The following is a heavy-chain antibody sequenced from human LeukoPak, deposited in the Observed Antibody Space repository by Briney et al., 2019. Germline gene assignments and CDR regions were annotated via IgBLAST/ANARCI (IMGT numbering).Heavy chain of an antibody. J-gene: IGHJ5*01. CDR1: GYTFTSYY. CDR2: INPSGGST. CDR3: ARGSGDSYNWFDP. V-gene: IGHV1-46*01. D-gene: IGHD2-15*01. Sequence: ASVKVSCKASGYTFTSYYIHWVRQAPGQGPEWMGTINPSGGSTSYAQKCEGRVTVTRDTSTSTVYMELSSLRSEDTAVYYCARGSGDSYNWFDPWGQGTLVTVSS.